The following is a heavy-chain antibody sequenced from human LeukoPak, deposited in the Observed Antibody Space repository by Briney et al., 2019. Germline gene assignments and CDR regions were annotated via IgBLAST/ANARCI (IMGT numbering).Heavy chain of an antibody. CDR2: IRSKAYGGTT. CDR1: GFTFGDYA. V-gene: IGHV3-49*04. CDR3: TGRFLEWLLYSDY. D-gene: IGHD3-3*01. Sequence: PGGSLRLSCTASGFTFGDYAMSWVRQAPGKGLEGVGFIRSKAYGGTTEYAASVKGRFPISRDDSKSIAYLQMNSLKTEDTAVYSCTGRFLEWLLYSDYWGQGTLVTVSS. J-gene: IGHJ4*02.